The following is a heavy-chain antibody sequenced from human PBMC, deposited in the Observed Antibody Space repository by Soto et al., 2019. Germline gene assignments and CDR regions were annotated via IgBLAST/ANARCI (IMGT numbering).Heavy chain of an antibody. CDR2: IHHSGST. CDR3: ARGNFDY. CDR1: GGSISSSNW. Sequence: QVQLQESGPGLVKPSGTLSLTCAVSGGSISSSNWWCWVRQSPEKGLEWTGEIHHSGSTNYNPSLKSRVTISVDRSNNQFSVKLSSVTAADTAVYYCARGNFDYWGQGTLVTVSS. V-gene: IGHV4-4*02. J-gene: IGHJ4*02.